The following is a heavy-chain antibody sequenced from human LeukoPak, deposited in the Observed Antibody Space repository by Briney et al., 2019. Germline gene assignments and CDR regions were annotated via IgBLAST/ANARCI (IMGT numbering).Heavy chain of an antibody. D-gene: IGHD5-24*01. Sequence: GGSLRLSCAASGFTFSGYWMHWVRQIPGRGLGWVSHINSDGSTITYADSVKGRFTISRDNAKNTLYLKMNSLRAEDTAVYYCARGYNMDVWGQGTTVTVSS. CDR2: INSDGSTI. CDR1: GFTFSGYW. CDR3: ARGYNMDV. J-gene: IGHJ6*02. V-gene: IGHV3-74*01.